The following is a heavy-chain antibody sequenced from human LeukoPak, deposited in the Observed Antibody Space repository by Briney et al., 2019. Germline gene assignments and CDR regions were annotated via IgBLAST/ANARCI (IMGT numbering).Heavy chain of an antibody. CDR2: ISSSSSHI. Sequence: GSLRLSCAASGFTFSSYSMNWVRQAPGKGLEWVSSISSSSSHIYYADSVKGRFTISRDNAKNSLYLQMNSLRAEDTAVYYCARLQMYCSGGSCYGAWGQGTLVTVSS. D-gene: IGHD2-15*01. CDR3: ARLQMYCSGGSCYGA. V-gene: IGHV3-21*01. J-gene: IGHJ4*02. CDR1: GFTFSSYS.